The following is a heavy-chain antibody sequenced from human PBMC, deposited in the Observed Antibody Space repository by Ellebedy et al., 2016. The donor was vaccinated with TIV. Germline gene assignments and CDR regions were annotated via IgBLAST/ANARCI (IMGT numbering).Heavy chain of an antibody. V-gene: IGHV5-51*01. CDR3: AMGGGYSGYGNTDAFDI. CDR2: IYPGDSDT. J-gene: IGHJ3*02. Sequence: GESLKISCKGSRYSFTSYWIGWVRQMPGKGLEWMGIIYPGDSDTRYSPSFQGQVTISADKSISTAYLQWSSLKASDTAMYYCAMGGGYSGYGNTDAFDIWGQGTMVTVSS. D-gene: IGHD5-12*01. CDR1: RYSFTSYW.